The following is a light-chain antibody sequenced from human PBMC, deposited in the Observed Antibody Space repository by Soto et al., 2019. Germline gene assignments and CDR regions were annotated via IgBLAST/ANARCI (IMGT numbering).Light chain of an antibody. CDR2: WAS. CDR1: QSVSSSY. V-gene: IGKV4-1*01. Sequence: EIVLTQSPGTLSLSPGERATLSCRASQSVSSSYLAWYQHKPGQPPKLLTYWASIRESGVPDRFSGSGSGTDFTLTISSLQAEDVAVYYCQQYYSTPTFGQGTKLEIK. CDR3: QQYYSTPT. J-gene: IGKJ2*01.